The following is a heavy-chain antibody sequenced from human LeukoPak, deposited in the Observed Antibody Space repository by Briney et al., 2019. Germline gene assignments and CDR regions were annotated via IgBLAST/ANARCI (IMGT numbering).Heavy chain of an antibody. CDR1: GFTFSRLW. J-gene: IGHJ4*02. Sequence: PGRSLRLSCAASGFTFSRLWMHWVRQAPGKGLVRVSRINTDGSNTIYADSVKGRFTISRDNAKNTLYLQMNSLRAEDTAIYYCARDQSTAGPTTADYWGQGTLVTVSS. CDR3: ARDQSTAGPTTADY. CDR2: INTDGSNT. D-gene: IGHD1-26*01. V-gene: IGHV3-74*01.